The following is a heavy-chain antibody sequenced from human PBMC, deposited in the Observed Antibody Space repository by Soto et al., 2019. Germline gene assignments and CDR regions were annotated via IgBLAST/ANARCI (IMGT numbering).Heavy chain of an antibody. CDR1: GYTFTSYY. D-gene: IGHD6-19*01. V-gene: IGHV1-46*03. J-gene: IGHJ1*01. CDR3: ARRLAVAGHEYFQH. Sequence: GASVKVSCTASGYTFTSYYINWVRQAPGQGLVWMGVIDPGGGSTDYAQKFQGRITMTRDTSTSTVYMELSSLRSDDTAMYYCARRLAVAGHEYFQHWGQGTLVTVSS. CDR2: IDPGGGST.